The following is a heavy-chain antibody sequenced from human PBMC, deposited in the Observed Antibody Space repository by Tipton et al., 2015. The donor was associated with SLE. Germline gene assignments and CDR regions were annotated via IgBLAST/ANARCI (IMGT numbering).Heavy chain of an antibody. CDR3: ARGGGSYYDY. CDR1: GGSISGYY. J-gene: IGHJ4*02. CDR2: IYSSGST. Sequence: TLSLTCTVSGGSISGYYWSWIRQPAGKGVEWIGRIYSSGSTIYNPSLKSRVTLSLDMSKNQFSLRVRSVTAADTAVYYCARGGGSYYDYWGQGTLVTVSS. V-gene: IGHV4-4*07. D-gene: IGHD1-26*01.